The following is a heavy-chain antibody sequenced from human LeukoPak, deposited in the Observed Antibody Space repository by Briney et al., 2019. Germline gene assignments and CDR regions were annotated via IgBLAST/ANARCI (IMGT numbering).Heavy chain of an antibody. V-gene: IGHV1-69*13. Sequence: SVKVYCKXSGGTFSSYAISWVRQAPGQGLEWMGGIIPIFGTANYAQKFQGRVTITADESTSTAYMELSSLRSEDTAVYYCARVVATILPDWGQGTLVTVSS. CDR2: IIPIFGTA. D-gene: IGHD5-24*01. CDR3: ARVVATILPD. CDR1: GGTFSSYA. J-gene: IGHJ4*02.